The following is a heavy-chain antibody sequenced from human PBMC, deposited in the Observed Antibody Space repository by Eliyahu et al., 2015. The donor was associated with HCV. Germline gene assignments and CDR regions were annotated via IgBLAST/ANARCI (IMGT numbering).Heavy chain of an antibody. Sequence: EVQLVESGGGLVXPGGSLRLSCAXSGFXFTNAWMSWVRQAPGKGLEWVGRIKSKTDGGTTDYAAPVKGRFTISRDDSKNTLYLQMNSLKTEDTAVYYCTTQVGVINLLDSWGQGTLVTVSS. V-gene: IGHV3-15*01. D-gene: IGHD3-3*01. CDR1: GFXFTNAW. CDR2: IKSKTDGGTT. J-gene: IGHJ4*02. CDR3: TTQVGVINLLDS.